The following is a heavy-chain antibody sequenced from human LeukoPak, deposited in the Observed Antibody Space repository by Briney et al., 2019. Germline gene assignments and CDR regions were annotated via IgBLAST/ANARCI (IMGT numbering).Heavy chain of an antibody. V-gene: IGHV3-53*01. J-gene: IGHJ4*02. CDR2: IYSGGST. D-gene: IGHD3-22*01. Sequence: GGALRLSCAASGLTVSSTYRSWVRQAPGKGLEWVSIIYSGGSTYYADSVKGRFTIPRDNSKNTLSLQMSSLRVEDTAVYYCANADSTGYYYWGQGPLVTVSS. CDR1: GLTVSSTY. CDR3: ANADSTGYYY.